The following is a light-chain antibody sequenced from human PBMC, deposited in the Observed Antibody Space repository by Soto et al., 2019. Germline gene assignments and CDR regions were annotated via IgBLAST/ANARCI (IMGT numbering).Light chain of an antibody. Sequence: QSALTQPRSVSGSPGQSVTISCTGTSSDVDGYNYVSWYQQHAGKAPKLMIYDVTKRPSGVPDRFCGSKSGNTASLTISELQAEDEADYYCCSWADKDTYVFGTGTKLTVL. CDR1: SSDVDGYNY. J-gene: IGLJ1*01. V-gene: IGLV2-11*01. CDR2: DVT. CDR3: CSWADKDTYV.